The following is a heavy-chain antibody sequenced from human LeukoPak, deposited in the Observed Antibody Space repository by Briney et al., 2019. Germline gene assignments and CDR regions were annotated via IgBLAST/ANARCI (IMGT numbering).Heavy chain of an antibody. CDR3: ARAAGSSARHYYYYYYMDV. J-gene: IGHJ6*03. V-gene: IGHV4-30-4*01. D-gene: IGHD3-10*01. CDR1: GGSINSGDYY. CDR2: IYYSGST. Sequence: SETLSLTCTVSGGSINSGDYYWSWIRQPPGKGLGWIGYIYYSGSTYYNPSLKSRVTISLDTSKNQFSLKLSSVTAADTAVYYCARAAGSSARHYYYYYYMDVWGKGTTVTVSS.